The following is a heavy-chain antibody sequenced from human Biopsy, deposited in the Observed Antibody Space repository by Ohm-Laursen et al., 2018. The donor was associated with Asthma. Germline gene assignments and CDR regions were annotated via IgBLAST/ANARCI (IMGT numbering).Heavy chain of an antibody. CDR1: GYSLTDLS. Sequence: SVKVSCKISGYSLTDLSMHWVRQAPGQGLEWMGGHDHEEGGAVNARRFQGRVTMTEDTSTDTAYMELSSLSPDDTAVYYCASDFPKDYVRYNFQFWGQGTLVTVSS. V-gene: IGHV1-24*01. CDR2: HDHEEGGA. J-gene: IGHJ4*02. D-gene: IGHD4-17*01. CDR3: ASDFPKDYVRYNFQF.